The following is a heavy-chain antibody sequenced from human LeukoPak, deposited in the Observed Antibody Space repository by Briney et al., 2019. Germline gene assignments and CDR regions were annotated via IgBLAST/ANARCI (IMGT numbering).Heavy chain of an antibody. Sequence: ASVKVSCKVSGYTFTSYGISWVRQAPGQGLEWMGWINPNSGGTNYAQKFQGRVTMTRDTSISTAYMELSRLRSDDTAVYYCARKKGGSHYDYWGQGTLVTVSS. CDR2: INPNSGGT. V-gene: IGHV1-2*02. CDR3: ARKKGGSHYDY. J-gene: IGHJ4*02. CDR1: GYTFTSYG. D-gene: IGHD1-26*01.